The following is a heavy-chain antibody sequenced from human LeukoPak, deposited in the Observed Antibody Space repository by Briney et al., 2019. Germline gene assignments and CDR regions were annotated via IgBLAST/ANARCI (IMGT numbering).Heavy chain of an antibody. Sequence: SETLSLTCTVSGXSISSYYWSWIRQPPGKGLEWIGYIYYSGSTNYNPSLKSRVTISVDTSKNQFSLKLSSVTAADTAVYYCARTVCSSTSCWFDYWGQGTLVTVSS. J-gene: IGHJ4*02. CDR3: ARTVCSSTSCWFDY. CDR1: GXSISSYY. D-gene: IGHD2-2*01. V-gene: IGHV4-59*01. CDR2: IYYSGST.